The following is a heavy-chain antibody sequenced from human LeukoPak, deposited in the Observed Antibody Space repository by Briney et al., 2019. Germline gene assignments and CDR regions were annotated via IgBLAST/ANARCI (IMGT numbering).Heavy chain of an antibody. J-gene: IGHJ4*02. CDR3: AKDTSRGSGSYYLPHY. Sequence: PGGSLRLSCVGSGFTFSSYWMHWVRQAPGKGLEWVAVISYDGSNKYYADSLKGRFTISRDNSKNTLYLQMNSLRAEDTAVYYCAKDTSRGSGSYYLPHYWGQGTLVTVSS. CDR1: GFTFSSYW. D-gene: IGHD1-26*01. V-gene: IGHV3-30*18. CDR2: ISYDGSNK.